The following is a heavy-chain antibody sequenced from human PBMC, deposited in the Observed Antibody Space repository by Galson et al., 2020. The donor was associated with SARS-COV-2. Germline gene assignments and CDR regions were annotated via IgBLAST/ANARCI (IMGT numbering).Heavy chain of an antibody. Sequence: TGGSLRLSCAASGFTFSSYEMNWVRQAPAKGLEWVSYISSSGSTIYYADSVKGRFTISRDNAKNSLYLQMNSLRAEDTAVYYCARGGTYYDFWSGYYNYYYGMDVWGQGTTVTVSS. V-gene: IGHV3-48*03. CDR2: ISSSGSTI. CDR3: ARGGTYYDFWSGYYNYYYGMDV. CDR1: GFTFSSYE. J-gene: IGHJ6*02. D-gene: IGHD3-3*01.